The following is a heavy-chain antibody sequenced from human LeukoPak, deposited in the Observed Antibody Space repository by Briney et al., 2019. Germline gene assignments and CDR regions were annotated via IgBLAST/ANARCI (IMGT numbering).Heavy chain of an antibody. D-gene: IGHD2-21*02. V-gene: IGHV4-4*09. CDR2: IYTSGST. Sequence: SETLSLTCTVSGGSISSYYWSWIRQPPGKGLEWIGYIYTSGSTNYNPSLKSRVTISVDTSKNQFSLKLSSVTAADTAVYYCARLLCGGDCYLGYYYMDVWGKGTTVTVSS. J-gene: IGHJ6*03. CDR1: GGSISSYY. CDR3: ARLLCGGDCYLGYYYMDV.